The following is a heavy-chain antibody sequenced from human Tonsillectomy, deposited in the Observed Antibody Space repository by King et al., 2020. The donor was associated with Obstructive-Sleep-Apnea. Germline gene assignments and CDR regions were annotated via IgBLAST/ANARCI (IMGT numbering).Heavy chain of an antibody. J-gene: IGHJ4*02. Sequence: VQLVESGAEVKKPGESLKISCKGSGYSFTGYWIGWVRQMPGKGLEWMGVIYPGDSDTRYSPSFQGQVTISADKSISTAYLQWSSLKASDTAMYYCASLNASSVWYYFDSWAQGTLVTVSS. D-gene: IGHD6-19*01. CDR3: ASLNASSVWYYFDS. CDR1: GYSFTGYW. CDR2: IYPGDSDT. V-gene: IGHV5-51*01.